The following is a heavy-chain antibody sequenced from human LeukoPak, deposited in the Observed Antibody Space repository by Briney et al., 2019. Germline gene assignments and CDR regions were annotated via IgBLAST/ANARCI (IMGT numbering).Heavy chain of an antibody. V-gene: IGHV4-30-2*01. CDR3: ARGERGPTLVRGVISPDYYGMDV. CDR1: GGYITSGPYS. CDR2: IFHSGTT. D-gene: IGHD3-10*01. Sequence: SETLSLTCAVSGGYITSGPYSWSWVRQPPGKGLEWIGYIFHSGTTYYSPSLKSRVTISVDGSRNQFSLRLTSVTAADTAVYYCARGERGPTLVRGVISPDYYGMDVWGQGTTVTVSS. J-gene: IGHJ6*02.